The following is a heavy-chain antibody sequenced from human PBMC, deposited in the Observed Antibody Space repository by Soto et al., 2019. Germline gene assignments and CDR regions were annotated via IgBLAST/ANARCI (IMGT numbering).Heavy chain of an antibody. CDR1: GGSISSGGYY. CDR2: IYYSGST. V-gene: IGHV4-31*03. D-gene: IGHD3-22*01. Sequence: SETLSLTCTVSGGSISSGGYYWSWIRQHPGKGLEWIGYIYYSGSTYYNPSLKSRVTISVDTSKNQFSLKLSSVTAAATAVYYCARGIYDSRGYYPRFFDYWGPGPLATVSS. CDR3: ARGIYDSRGYYPRFFDY. J-gene: IGHJ4*02.